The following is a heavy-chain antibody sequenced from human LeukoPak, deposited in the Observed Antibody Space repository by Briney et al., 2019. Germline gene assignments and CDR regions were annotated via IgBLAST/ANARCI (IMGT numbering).Heavy chain of an antibody. D-gene: IGHD4-17*01. CDR1: GGSISSGGYY. CDR2: IYYSGST. Sequence: NASETLSLTCTVSGGSISSGGYYWSWIRQHPGKGLEWIGYIYYSGSTYYNPSLKSRVTISVDTSKNQFSLKRSSVTAADTAVYYCARGRNPHDYGDSGRWFDPWGQGTLVTVSS. J-gene: IGHJ5*02. V-gene: IGHV4-31*03. CDR3: ARGRNPHDYGDSGRWFDP.